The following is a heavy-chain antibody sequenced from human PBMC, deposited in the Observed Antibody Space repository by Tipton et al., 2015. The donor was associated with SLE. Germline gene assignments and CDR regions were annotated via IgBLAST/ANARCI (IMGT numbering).Heavy chain of an antibody. CDR3: ARGLTGSRFMGY. CDR2: INHSGGT. V-gene: IGHV4-34*01. D-gene: IGHD7-27*01. J-gene: IGHJ4*02. Sequence: TLSLTCTVSGGSISSHYWSWIRQPPGKGLEWIGEINHSGGTSYNPSLKSRVTISVDTSKNQFSLRLSSGTAADTAVYYCARGLTGSRFMGYWGQGTLVSVSS. CDR1: GGSISSHY.